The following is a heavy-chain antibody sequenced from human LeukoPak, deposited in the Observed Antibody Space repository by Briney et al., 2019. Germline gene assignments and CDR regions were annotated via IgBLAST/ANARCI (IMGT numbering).Heavy chain of an antibody. Sequence: ASVKVSCKASGYTFTSYGISWVGQAPGQGLEWMGWISAYNGNTNYAQKLQGRVTMTTDTSTSTAYMELRSLRSDDTAVYYCARDRAHCSGGSCTGYFDYWGQGTLVTVSS. CDR1: GYTFTSYG. CDR3: ARDRAHCSGGSCTGYFDY. D-gene: IGHD2-15*01. CDR2: ISAYNGNT. J-gene: IGHJ4*02. V-gene: IGHV1-18*01.